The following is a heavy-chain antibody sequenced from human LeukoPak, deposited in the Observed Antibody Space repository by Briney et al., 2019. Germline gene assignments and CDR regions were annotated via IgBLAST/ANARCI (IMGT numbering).Heavy chain of an antibody. J-gene: IGHJ4*02. V-gene: IGHV3-74*01. CDR1: GFTFSSYW. Sequence: GGSLRLSCAASGFTFSSYWMHWVRQAPGKGLVLVSRIKNDGSSTSYADSVKGRFTVSRDNAKNTLYPQMNSLRAEDTAVYYCARERSSGWSDYWGQGTLVTVSS. CDR3: ARERSSGWSDY. CDR2: IKNDGSST. D-gene: IGHD6-19*01.